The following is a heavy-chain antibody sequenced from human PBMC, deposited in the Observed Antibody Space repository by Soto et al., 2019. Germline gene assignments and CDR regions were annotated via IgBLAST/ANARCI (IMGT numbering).Heavy chain of an antibody. Sequence: ASVKVSCKASGYTFTDYGISWVRQAPGQGLEWKGWISTYNGNTIYAQKNQGRVTMTTDTSTSTAYVELRSLRSDDTAVYYCAREEGISDWHAFDYWGQGTLVTVSS. CDR1: GYTFTDYG. CDR3: AREEGISDWHAFDY. D-gene: IGHD6-19*01. CDR2: ISTYNGNT. V-gene: IGHV1-18*04. J-gene: IGHJ4*02.